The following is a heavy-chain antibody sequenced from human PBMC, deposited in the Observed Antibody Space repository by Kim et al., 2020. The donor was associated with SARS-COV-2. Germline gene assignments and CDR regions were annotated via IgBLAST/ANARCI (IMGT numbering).Heavy chain of an antibody. CDR2: IYYSGST. V-gene: IGHV4-39*01. Sequence: SETLSLTCTVSGGSISSSSYYWGWIRQPPGKGLEWIGSIYYSGSTYYNPSLKSRVTISVDTSKNQFSLKLSSVTAADTAVYYCARHARNMITFGGVIVGGREPLYWFDYWGQGTLVTVSS. D-gene: IGHD3-16*02. CDR1: GGSISSSSYY. CDR3: ARHARNMITFGGVIVGGREPLYWFDY. J-gene: IGHJ4*02.